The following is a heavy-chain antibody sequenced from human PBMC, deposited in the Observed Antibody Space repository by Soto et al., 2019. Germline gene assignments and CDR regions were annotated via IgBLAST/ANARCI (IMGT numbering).Heavy chain of an antibody. V-gene: IGHV1-69*13. J-gene: IGHJ4*02. Sequence: ASVKVSCKASGGTFSSYAISWVRQAPGQGLEWMGGIIPIFGTANYAQKFQGRVTITADESTSTAYMELSSLRSEDTAVYYCASPGIAVAGTLFPAPTQYDYWGQGTLVTVSS. D-gene: IGHD6-19*01. CDR2: IIPIFGTA. CDR1: GGTFSSYA. CDR3: ASPGIAVAGTLFPAPTQYDY.